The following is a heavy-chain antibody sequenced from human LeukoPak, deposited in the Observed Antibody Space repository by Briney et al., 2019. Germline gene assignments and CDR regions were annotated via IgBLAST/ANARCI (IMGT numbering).Heavy chain of an antibody. CDR2: IIPTFGIA. CDR1: GGTFSSYA. Sequence: ASVKVSCKASGGTFSSYAISWVRQAPGQGLEWMGGIIPTFGIANYAQKFQGRVTITTGESTSTAYMELSSLRSEDTAVYYCARDSAPAAARAYVYYYYMDVWGKGTTVTVSS. V-gene: IGHV1-69*05. D-gene: IGHD2-2*01. CDR3: ARDSAPAAARAYVYYYYMDV. J-gene: IGHJ6*03.